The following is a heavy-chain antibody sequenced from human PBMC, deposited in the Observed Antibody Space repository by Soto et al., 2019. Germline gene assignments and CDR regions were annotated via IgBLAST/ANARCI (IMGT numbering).Heavy chain of an antibody. Sequence: GGSLRLSCAASGFTFSSYSMNWVRQAPGKGLEWVSSISSSSSYIYYADSVKGRFTISRDSAKNSLYLQMNSLRAEDTAVYYCAREAADSWGYYYYYYGMDVWGQGTTVTVSS. CDR1: GFTFSSYS. J-gene: IGHJ6*02. CDR2: ISSSSSYI. V-gene: IGHV3-21*04. D-gene: IGHD3-16*01. CDR3: AREAADSWGYYYYYYGMDV.